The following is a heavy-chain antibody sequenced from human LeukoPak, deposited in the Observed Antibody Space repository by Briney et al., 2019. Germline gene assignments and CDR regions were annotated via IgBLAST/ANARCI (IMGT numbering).Heavy chain of an antibody. D-gene: IGHD3-10*01. CDR1: GFTFSDYY. V-gene: IGHV3-11*01. CDR3: ARDSAYYYGSGSGLHYYYYYGMDV. CDR2: ISSGGSTI. J-gene: IGHJ6*02. Sequence: GGPLRLSCAASGFTFSDYYMSWIRQAPGKGLEWVSYISSGGSTIYYADSVKGRFTISRDNAKNSLYLQMDSLRAEDTAVYYCARDSAYYYGSGSGLHYYYYYGMDVWGQGTTVTVSS.